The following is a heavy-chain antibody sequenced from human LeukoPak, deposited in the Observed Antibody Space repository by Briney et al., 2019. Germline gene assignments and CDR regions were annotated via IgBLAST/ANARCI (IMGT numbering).Heavy chain of an antibody. J-gene: IGHJ4*02. CDR2: IKSKGNTYAT. D-gene: IGHD3-10*01. CDR3: IRHHYGDY. Sequence: GGSLRLSCAASGFTFSGTAIHWVRQPSGKGLEWVGRIKSKGNTYATAYAASLNRRFTISRDDSKNTAYLQINSLNTEDTAVYYCIRHHYGDYWGQGTLVTVSS. V-gene: IGHV3-73*01. CDR1: GFTFSGTA.